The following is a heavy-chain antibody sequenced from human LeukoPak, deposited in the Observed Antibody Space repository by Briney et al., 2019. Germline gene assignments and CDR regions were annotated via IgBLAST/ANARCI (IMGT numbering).Heavy chain of an antibody. CDR3: ARRAGYCSSGSCEYFES. J-gene: IGHJ4*02. V-gene: IGHV5-51*01. D-gene: IGHD2-15*01. Sequence: GSPLNISCQGSGYSFTNYWIGWVRQMPGKGLEWMEVICPGDSDTRYGPSFQGQVTISADKSISTAYLQWSSLKASDTAMYYCARRAGYCSSGSCEYFESWGEGTLVTV. CDR1: GYSFTNYW. CDR2: ICPGDSDT.